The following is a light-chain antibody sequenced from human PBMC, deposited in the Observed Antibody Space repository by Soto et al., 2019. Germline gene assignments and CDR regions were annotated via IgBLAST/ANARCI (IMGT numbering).Light chain of an antibody. CDR1: HSDVGGYNY. CDR2: EVS. J-gene: IGLJ1*01. Sequence: QSVLTQPASVSGSPGQSITISCTGTHSDVGGYNYVSWYQQHPGKAPKLMIFEVSNRPSGISIRFSGSKSGNTASLTISGLQTEDEADYYCSSYTNNSPYVFGTGTKVTVL. CDR3: SSYTNNSPYV. V-gene: IGLV2-14*01.